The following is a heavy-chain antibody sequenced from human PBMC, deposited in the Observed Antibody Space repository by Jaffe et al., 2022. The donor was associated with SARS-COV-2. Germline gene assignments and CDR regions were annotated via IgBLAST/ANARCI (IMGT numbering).Heavy chain of an antibody. CDR2: ISSSSSYI. CDR1: GFTFSSYS. CDR3: ARDGVGYSSSWYAPAIYYFDY. Sequence: EVQLVESGGGLVKPGGSLRLSCAASGFTFSSYSMNWVRQAPGKGLEWVSSISSSSSYIYYADSVKGRFTISRDNAKNSLYLQMNSLRAEDTAVYYCARDGVGYSSSWYAPAIYYFDYWGQGTLVTVSS. D-gene: IGHD6-13*01. V-gene: IGHV3-21*01. J-gene: IGHJ4*02.